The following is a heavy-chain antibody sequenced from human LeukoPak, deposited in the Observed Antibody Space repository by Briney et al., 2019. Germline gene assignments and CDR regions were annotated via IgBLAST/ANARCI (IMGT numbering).Heavy chain of an antibody. V-gene: IGHV4-38-2*01. CDR2: LYYSGST. CDR1: GYSISIAYY. Sequence: PSETLSLTCAVSGYSISIAYYWDWIRQPPGEGLEWIGSLYYSGSTYYNPSLKTRVTISVDTSKNQFSLKLSSVTAADTAVYYCARHGPRIAATGANFDYWGQGTLVTVPS. D-gene: IGHD6-13*01. J-gene: IGHJ4*02. CDR3: ARHGPRIAATGANFDY.